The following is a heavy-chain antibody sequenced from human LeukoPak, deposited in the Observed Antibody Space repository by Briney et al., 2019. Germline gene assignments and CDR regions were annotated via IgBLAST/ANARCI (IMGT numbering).Heavy chain of an antibody. CDR3: AKDLRRRYYFGSGSRGGTFDI. V-gene: IGHV3-30*18. Sequence: GRSLRLSCAASGFMFSNYGMQWVRQAPGKGLEWVAVISYDGSNKYYADSVKGRFTISRDNSKNTLHLQMNSLRAEDTAVYYCAKDLRRRYYFGSGSRGGTFDIWGQGTMVTVSS. D-gene: IGHD3-10*01. CDR1: GFMFSNYG. J-gene: IGHJ3*02. CDR2: ISYDGSNK.